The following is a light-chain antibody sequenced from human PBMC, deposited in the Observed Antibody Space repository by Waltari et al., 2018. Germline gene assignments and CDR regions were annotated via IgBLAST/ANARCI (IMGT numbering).Light chain of an antibody. J-gene: IGLJ3*02. CDR1: SGHTSNT. V-gene: IGLV4-69*01. Sequence: QLVLTPSPSASASLGASVRLPGTLDSGHTSNTIEWHPQQPEKGPRYLMKVNSEGSHSKGDEIPDRFSGSGSGAERYLTISNGQSEDEADYYCQTGGHGTCVFGGGTKLTVL. CDR3: QTGGHGTCV. CDR2: VNSEGSH.